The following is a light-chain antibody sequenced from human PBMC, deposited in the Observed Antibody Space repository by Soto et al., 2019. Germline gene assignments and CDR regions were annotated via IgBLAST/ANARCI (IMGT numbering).Light chain of an antibody. V-gene: IGKV4-1*01. CDR2: WAS. J-gene: IGKJ2*01. Sequence: DIVMTQSPDSLAVSLGERATINCKSSQSVLYSSNNKSYLAWYQQKPGQPPKLLIYWASTRESGVPDRFSGSGSGTDFTLTISSLQAEDVAVYYCQQYYSPSYTFGQGTKLEIK. CDR1: QSVLYSSNNKSY. CDR3: QQYYSPSYT.